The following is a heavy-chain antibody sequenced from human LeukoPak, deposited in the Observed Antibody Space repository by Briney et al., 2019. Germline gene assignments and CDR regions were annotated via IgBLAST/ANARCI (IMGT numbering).Heavy chain of an antibody. D-gene: IGHD3-22*01. J-gene: IGHJ4*02. V-gene: IGHV3-21*01. CDR1: GFTFSSYS. CDR2: ISSSSSYI. Sequence: GGSLRLSCAASGFTFSSYSMNWVRQAPGKGLEWVSSISSSSSYIYYADSVEGRFTISRDNAKNSLYLQMNSLRAEDTAVYYCARDFADSSGYYDYWGQGTLVTVSS. CDR3: ARDFADSSGYYDY.